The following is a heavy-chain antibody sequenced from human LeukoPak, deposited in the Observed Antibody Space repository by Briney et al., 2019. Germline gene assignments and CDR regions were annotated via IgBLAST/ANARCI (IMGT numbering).Heavy chain of an antibody. CDR1: GFTFSRDW. Sequence: GGSLRLSCAASGFTFSRDWMHWVRQTPGQGLVWVSRINSDGSSTSYADSVKGRFTISRDNAKNTLYLQMNSLRAEDTALYYCARVPYYDSGSYYYVWGQGTLVTVSS. CDR3: ARVPYYDSGSYYYV. D-gene: IGHD3-10*01. J-gene: IGHJ4*02. V-gene: IGHV3-74*01. CDR2: INSDGSST.